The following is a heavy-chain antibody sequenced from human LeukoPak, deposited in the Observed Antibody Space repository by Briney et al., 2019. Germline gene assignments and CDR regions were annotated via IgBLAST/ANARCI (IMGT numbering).Heavy chain of an antibody. Sequence: GGSLRLSCAASGFTFSSYTMNWVRQAPGKGLEWVSSISSSSSYIYYAESVKGRFTMSRDNAKNSLDLQMNSLRAEDTAVYYCARATTYDILTGYFDYWGQGTLVTVSS. CDR1: GFTFSSYT. V-gene: IGHV3-21*01. CDR3: ARATTYDILTGYFDY. D-gene: IGHD3-9*01. CDR2: ISSSSSYI. J-gene: IGHJ4*02.